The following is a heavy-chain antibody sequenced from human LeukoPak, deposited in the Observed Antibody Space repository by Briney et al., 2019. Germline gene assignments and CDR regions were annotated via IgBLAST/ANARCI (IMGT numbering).Heavy chain of an antibody. CDR1: GYSISSGYY. CDR2: IFHTGST. J-gene: IGHJ4*02. Sequence: SETLSLTCTVSGYSISSGYYWGWIRQPPGKGLEWIGSIFHTGSTYYNPSLKSRVTISVDTSKNQFSLKLSSVTAADTAVYYCAREEGYYGSGSPVLDYWGQGTLVTVSS. D-gene: IGHD3-10*01. V-gene: IGHV4-38-2*02. CDR3: AREEGYYGSGSPVLDY.